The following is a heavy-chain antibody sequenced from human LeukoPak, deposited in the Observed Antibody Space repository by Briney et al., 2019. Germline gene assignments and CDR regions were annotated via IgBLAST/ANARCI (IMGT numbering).Heavy chain of an antibody. D-gene: IGHD2-2*02. Sequence: ASVTVSCKASGYTFTGYAMNWVRQAPGQGLEWMGWINTNTGHPTYAQGFTGRFVFSLDTSVSTAYLQISSLKAEDTAVYYCARESQLLDPYYYYGMDVWGQGTTVTVSS. CDR3: ARESQLLDPYYYYGMDV. CDR2: INTNTGHP. CDR1: GYTFTGYA. J-gene: IGHJ6*02. V-gene: IGHV7-4-1*02.